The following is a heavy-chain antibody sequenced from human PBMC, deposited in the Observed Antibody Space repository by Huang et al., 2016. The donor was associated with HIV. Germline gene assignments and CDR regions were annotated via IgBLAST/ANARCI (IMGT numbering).Heavy chain of an antibody. Sequence: EVQLVESGGGLVQPGGSLRLSCAASGFSISSYWRHWVRQGPGKGLLWVVRINSDGSSTSYADSVKGRFTISRDNAKNTLYLQMNSLRAEDTAVYYCARDPRIQSWLNFFDYWGQGTLVSVSS. CDR3: ARDPRIQSWLNFFDY. V-gene: IGHV3-74*01. D-gene: IGHD3-22*01. J-gene: IGHJ4*02. CDR2: INSDGSST. CDR1: GFSISSYW.